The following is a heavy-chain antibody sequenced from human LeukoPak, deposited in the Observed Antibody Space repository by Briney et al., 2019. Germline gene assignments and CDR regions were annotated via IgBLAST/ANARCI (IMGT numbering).Heavy chain of an antibody. V-gene: IGHV1-69*05. Sequence: GASVKVSCKASGGTFSNYAISWVRQAPGQGLEWMGGIIPIFGTTNTAQKFQGRVTFTTDDSTSIVYMELSSLRSDDTAVYYCARGGGRLRFLELGFWGQGTLVTVSS. J-gene: IGHJ4*02. CDR2: IIPIFGTT. CDR1: GGTFSNYA. CDR3: ARGGGRLRFLELGF. D-gene: IGHD3-3*01.